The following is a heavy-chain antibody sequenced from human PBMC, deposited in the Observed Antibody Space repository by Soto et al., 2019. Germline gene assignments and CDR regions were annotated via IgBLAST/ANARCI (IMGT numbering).Heavy chain of an antibody. CDR3: ARDRSAAGTGYYYYGMDV. J-gene: IGHJ6*02. CDR2: IYYSGST. Sequence: SETLSLTCTVSGGSISSGGYYWSWIRQHPGKGLEWIGYIYYSGSTYYNPSLKSRVTISVDTSKNQFSLKLSSVTAADTAVYYCARDRSAAGTGYYYYGMDVWGQGTTVTVSS. CDR1: GGSISSGGYY. D-gene: IGHD6-13*01. V-gene: IGHV4-31*03.